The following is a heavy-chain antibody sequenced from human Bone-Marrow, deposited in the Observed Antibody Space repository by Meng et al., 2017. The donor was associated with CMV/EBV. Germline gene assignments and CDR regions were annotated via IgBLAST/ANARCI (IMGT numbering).Heavy chain of an antibody. CDR2: MNPNSGNT. CDR3: AGGRIAAAGTDYYFDY. V-gene: IGHV1-8*03. CDR1: GYTFTSYD. D-gene: IGHD6-13*01. Sequence: ASVKVSCKASGYTFTSYDINWVRQATGQGLEWMGWMNPNSGNTGYAQKFQGRVTITRNTSISTAYMELSSLRSEDTAVYYCAGGRIAAAGTDYYFDYWGQGTLVTVSS. J-gene: IGHJ4*02.